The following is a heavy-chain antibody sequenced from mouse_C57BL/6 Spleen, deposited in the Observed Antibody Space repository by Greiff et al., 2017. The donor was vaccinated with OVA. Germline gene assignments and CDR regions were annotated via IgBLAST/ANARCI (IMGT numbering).Heavy chain of an antibody. CDR2: INYDGSST. CDR1: GFTFSDSY. D-gene: IGHD1-1*01. Sequence: EVKLVESEGGLVQPGSSMKLSCTASGFTFSDSYMAWVRQVPEKGLEWVANINYDGSSTYYLDSLKSRFIISRDNAKNILYLQMSSLKSEDTATYYCARESSYFYGSSYSWFAYWGQGTLVTVSA. J-gene: IGHJ3*01. CDR3: ARESSYFYGSSYSWFAY. V-gene: IGHV5-16*01.